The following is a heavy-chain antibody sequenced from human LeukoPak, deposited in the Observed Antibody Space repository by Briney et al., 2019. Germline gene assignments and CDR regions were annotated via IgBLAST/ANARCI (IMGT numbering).Heavy chain of an antibody. D-gene: IGHD4-17*01. CDR2: IYHSGST. J-gene: IGHJ4*02. CDR1: RRSLSSGGYS. Sequence: SQTLSLICAVSRRSLSSGGYSWRSIRQPPGTGQDRLGYIYHSGSTYYNPSLKSRVTISVDRSKNQFSLKLSSVTAADTAVYYCARVSLGYGDYYFDYWGQGTLVTVSS. V-gene: IGHV4-30-2*01. CDR3: ARVSLGYGDYYFDY.